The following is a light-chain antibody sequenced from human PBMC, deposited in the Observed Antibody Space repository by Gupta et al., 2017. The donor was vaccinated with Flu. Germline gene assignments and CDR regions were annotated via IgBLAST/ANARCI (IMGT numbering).Light chain of an antibody. V-gene: IGKV1-5*03. CDR1: QSIRRW. Sequence: DIQMTQSPSTQSAFIGDTVTITCRASQSIRRWLTWYQQKPGKAPKLLIYTTSSVESGVPSRFSGSGSGTEFTLTIHSLQPDDFATYYCHQEYNSPWTFGQGTKVESK. CDR2: TTS. J-gene: IGKJ1*01. CDR3: HQEYNSPWT.